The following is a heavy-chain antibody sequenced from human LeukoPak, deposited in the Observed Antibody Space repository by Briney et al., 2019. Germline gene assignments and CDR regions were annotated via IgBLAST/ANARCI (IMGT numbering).Heavy chain of an antibody. CDR3: ANIGYDSSGLGDY. CDR1: GGTFSSYA. D-gene: IGHD3-22*01. CDR2: IIPIFGTA. V-gene: IGHV1-69*05. J-gene: IGHJ4*02. Sequence: GASVKVSCKASGGTFSSYAISWVRQAPGQGLEWMGGIIPIFGTANYAQKLQGRVTMTTDTSTSTAYMELRSLRSDDTAVYYCANIGYDSSGLGDYWGQGTLVTVSS.